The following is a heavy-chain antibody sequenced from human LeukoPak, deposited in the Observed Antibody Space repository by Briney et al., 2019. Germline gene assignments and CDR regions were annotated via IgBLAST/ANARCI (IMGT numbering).Heavy chain of an antibody. V-gene: IGHV3-13*01. J-gene: IGHJ6*02. Sequence: PGGSLRLSCAASGFTFSSYDMHWVRQATGKGLELVSAIGTAGDTYYPGSVKGRFTISRENAKNSLYLQMNSLRAGDTAVYYCARFRYYYGMDVWGQGTTVTISS. CDR2: IGTAGDT. CDR3: ARFRYYYGMDV. CDR1: GFTFSSYD.